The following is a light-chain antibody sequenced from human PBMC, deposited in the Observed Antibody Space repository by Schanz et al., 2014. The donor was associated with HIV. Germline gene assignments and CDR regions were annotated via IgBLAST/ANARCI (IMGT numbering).Light chain of an antibody. V-gene: IGKV1-5*03. Sequence: DIQMTQSPSTLSASVGDRITITCRASQSISEWLAWYQQKPGQAPNLLISEASTLESGVPSRFSGTGSGTEFTLTISSLHPDDFATYFGLHYKDVTSAFGQGTKLEIK. J-gene: IGKJ2*01. CDR2: EAS. CDR1: QSISEW. CDR3: LHYKDVTSA.